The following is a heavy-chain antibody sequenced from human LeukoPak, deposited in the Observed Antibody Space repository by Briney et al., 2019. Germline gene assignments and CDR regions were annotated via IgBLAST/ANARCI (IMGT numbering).Heavy chain of an antibody. Sequence: ASVKVSCKASGYTFTSYGISWVRQAPGQGLEWMGWISAYNGNTNCAQKLQGRVTMTTDTSTSTAYMELRSLRSDDTAVYYCARAPQLLWFGESNWFDPWGQGTLVTVSS. CDR2: ISAYNGNT. V-gene: IGHV1-18*04. D-gene: IGHD3-10*01. J-gene: IGHJ5*02. CDR1: GYTFTSYG. CDR3: ARAPQLLWFGESNWFDP.